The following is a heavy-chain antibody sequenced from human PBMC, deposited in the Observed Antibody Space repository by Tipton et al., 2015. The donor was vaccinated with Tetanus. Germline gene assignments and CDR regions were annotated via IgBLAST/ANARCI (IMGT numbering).Heavy chain of an antibody. CDR1: GDSVVSESHL. J-gene: IGHJ3*01. D-gene: IGHD7-27*01. CDR2: IYQSGST. V-gene: IGHV4-39*01. CDR3: AGPNTTWGIYALAF. Sequence: TLSLTCNVSGDSVVSESHLWGWIRQPPGKGLEWIGNIYQSGSTFYNPSLKGRVTIYMDTSKNQISLTLLSVSAADTAVYYCAGPNTTWGIYALAFWGRGTMVTVSS.